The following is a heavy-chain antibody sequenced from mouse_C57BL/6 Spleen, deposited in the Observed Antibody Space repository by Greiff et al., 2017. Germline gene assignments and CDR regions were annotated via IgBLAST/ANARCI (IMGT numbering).Heavy chain of an antibody. J-gene: IGHJ4*01. V-gene: IGHV2-6-1*01. CDR3: ARHEVLRGYAMDY. CDR1: GFSLTSYG. Sequence: QVQLKESGPGLVAPSQSLSITCTVSGFSLTSYGVHWVRQPPGKGLEWLVVIWSDGSTTYNSALKSRLSISKDNSKSQVFLKMNSLQTDDTAMYDCARHEVLRGYAMDYWGQGTSVTVSS. CDR2: IWSDGST. D-gene: IGHD1-1*01.